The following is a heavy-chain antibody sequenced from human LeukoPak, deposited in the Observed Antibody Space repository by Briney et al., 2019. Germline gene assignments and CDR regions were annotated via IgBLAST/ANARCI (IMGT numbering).Heavy chain of an antibody. Sequence: PGGSLRLSCAASGFTFSGYGMHWVRQAPGKGLEWVAFIRYDESNKYYADSVKGRFTISRDNSKNTLYLQMNSLRTEDTAVYYCSTLAFYAFDYWGQGTLVTVSS. CDR3: STLAFYAFDY. J-gene: IGHJ4*02. D-gene: IGHD3-16*01. CDR1: GFTFSGYG. V-gene: IGHV3-30*02. CDR2: IRYDESNK.